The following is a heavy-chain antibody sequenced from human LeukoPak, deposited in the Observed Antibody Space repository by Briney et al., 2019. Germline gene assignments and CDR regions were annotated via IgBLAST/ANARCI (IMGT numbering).Heavy chain of an antibody. J-gene: IGHJ4*02. CDR2: INHSGST. CDR3: ATITMVRGVIY. D-gene: IGHD3-10*01. CDR1: GGSFSGYY. V-gene: IGHV4-34*01. Sequence: SETLSLTCAVYGGSFSGYYWSWIRQPPGKGLEWIGEINHSGSTNYNLSLKSRVTISVDTSKNQFSLKLSSVTAADTAVYYCATITMVRGVIYWGQGTLVTVSS.